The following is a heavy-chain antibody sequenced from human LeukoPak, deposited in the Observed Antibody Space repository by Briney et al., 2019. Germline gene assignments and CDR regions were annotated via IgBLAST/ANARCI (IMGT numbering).Heavy chain of an antibody. D-gene: IGHD6-19*01. Sequence: GRSLRLSCAASGFTFSNYGMHWVRRAPGKGLEWVAVISNDGSYRDFADSVKGRFTISRDNPKDTLYLQMNSLRAEDTAVYYCALPSSGWRSDYWGRGALVTVS. CDR3: ALPSSGWRSDY. CDR1: GFTFSNYG. J-gene: IGHJ4*02. CDR2: ISNDGSYR. V-gene: IGHV3-30*03.